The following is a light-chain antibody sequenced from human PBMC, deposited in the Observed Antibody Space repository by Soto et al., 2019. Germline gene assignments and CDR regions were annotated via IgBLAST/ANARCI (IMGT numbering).Light chain of an antibody. CDR1: QSVSSY. J-gene: IGKJ2*01. Sequence: EIVLTQSPAPLSLSPGERATLSCRASQSVSSYLAWYQQKPGQAPRLLIYGTSNRATGISDRFSGSGSGTDFTLTISRLEPEDFAVYFCQQYGSSPYTFGQGTKVDIK. CDR3: QQYGSSPYT. CDR2: GTS. V-gene: IGKV3-20*01.